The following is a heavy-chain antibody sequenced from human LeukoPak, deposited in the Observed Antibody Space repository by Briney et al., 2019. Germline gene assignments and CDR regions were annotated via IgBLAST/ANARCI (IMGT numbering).Heavy chain of an antibody. V-gene: IGHV3-30*18. D-gene: IGHD3-10*01. J-gene: IGHJ4*02. CDR2: ISYDGSNK. CDR3: AKDLITYYYGSGSYPSPIDY. CDR1: GFTFSSYG. Sequence: PGGSLRLSCAASGFTFSSYGMHWVRQAPGKGLEWVAVISYDGSNKYYADSVKGRFTISRDNSKNTLYLQMNSLRAEDTAVYYCAKDLITYYYGSGSYPSPIDYWGQGTLVTVSS.